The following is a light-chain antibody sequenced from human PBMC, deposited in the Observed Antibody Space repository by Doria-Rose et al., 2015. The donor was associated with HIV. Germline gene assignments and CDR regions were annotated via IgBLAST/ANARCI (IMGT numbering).Light chain of an antibody. CDR3: SSYTSSSTWV. CDR1: TSDVGGYDY. V-gene: IGLV2-14*01. Sequence: QPVLTQPASVSGSPGQSITISCTGTTSDVGGYDYLSWYQHHPGKAPKLMIYQVSNRPSGVSNRFSGSKSGNTASLTIPGLQAEDEADYYCSSYTSSSTWVFGGGTKLTVL. CDR2: QVS. J-gene: IGLJ3*02.